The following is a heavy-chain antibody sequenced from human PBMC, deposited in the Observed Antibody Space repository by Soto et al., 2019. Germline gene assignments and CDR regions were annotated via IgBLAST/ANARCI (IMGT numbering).Heavy chain of an antibody. V-gene: IGHV3-11*01. CDR1: GFSFSDYD. D-gene: IGHD3-3*01. Sequence: HVQLVESGGGLVTPGGSLRLSCAASGFSFSDYDMNWIRQAPGKGLEWISYITTSGDVTYYADSVKGRFTISRDNARTSMILQMNSLRAGDTATYYCARELTHVPKDQSFRYEWFYPGGQGTLVTVSS. CDR3: ARELTHVPKDQSFRYEWFYP. CDR2: ITTSGDVT. J-gene: IGHJ5*02.